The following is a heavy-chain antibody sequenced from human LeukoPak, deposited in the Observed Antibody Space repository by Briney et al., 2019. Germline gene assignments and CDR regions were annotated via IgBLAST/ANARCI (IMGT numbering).Heavy chain of an antibody. V-gene: IGHV4-59*01. CDR2: IYHSGNT. Sequence: SETLSLTCTVSGGSITTYYWSWIRQPPGKGLEWIGYIYHSGNTNSNPSLKSRVTISVDTSKNQFSLKLRSVTAADTAIYYCARDSFYDSSGSFSDGFDSWGQGTMVTVSS. J-gene: IGHJ3*02. D-gene: IGHD3-22*01. CDR3: ARDSFYDSSGSFSDGFDS. CDR1: GGSITTYY.